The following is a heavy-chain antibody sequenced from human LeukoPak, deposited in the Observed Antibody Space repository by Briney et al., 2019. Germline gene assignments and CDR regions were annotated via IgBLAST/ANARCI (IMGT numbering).Heavy chain of an antibody. Sequence: TPSQTLSLTCAVSGGSISSGGYSWSWIRQPPGKGLEWVGYIYHSGSTYYNPSLKRRVTISVDRSKNQFSLKLSSVTAADTAVYYCARVLGYCSGGSCYYYYGMDVWGQGTTVTVSS. D-gene: IGHD2-15*01. J-gene: IGHJ6*02. CDR3: ARVLGYCSGGSCYYYYGMDV. CDR2: IYHSGST. V-gene: IGHV4-30-2*01. CDR1: GGSISSGGYS.